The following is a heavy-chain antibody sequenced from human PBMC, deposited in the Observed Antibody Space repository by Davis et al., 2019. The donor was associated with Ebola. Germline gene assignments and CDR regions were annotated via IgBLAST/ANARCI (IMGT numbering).Heavy chain of an antibody. CDR3: AKDLHWGASDV. J-gene: IGHJ3*01. Sequence: GESLKISCAASGFSLNTYAMNWVRQAPGKGLEWVSTLTGSGDRTYYADSVRGRFTISRDVSKNTLYLQMNSLRVEDTAMYYCAKDLHWGASDVWGQGTMVTVSS. CDR2: LTGSGDRT. V-gene: IGHV3-23*01. CDR1: GFSLNTYA. D-gene: IGHD7-27*01.